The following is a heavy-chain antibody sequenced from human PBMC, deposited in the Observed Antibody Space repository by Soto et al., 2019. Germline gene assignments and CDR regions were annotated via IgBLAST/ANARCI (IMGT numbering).Heavy chain of an antibody. Sequence: EVQLLESGGGLVQPGGSLRFSGAASGFTFSGYAMSWVRQAPGRGLEWVSAISGSGGSTYYAASGKGRLTISRDNSKNTLYLQMNSLRAEDTAVYYCESRGYSYGYGVVFHDYWGQGTLVTVSS. CDR2: ISGSGGST. J-gene: IGHJ4*02. V-gene: IGHV3-23*01. D-gene: IGHD5-18*01. CDR1: GFTFSGYA. CDR3: ESRGYSYGYGVVFHDY.